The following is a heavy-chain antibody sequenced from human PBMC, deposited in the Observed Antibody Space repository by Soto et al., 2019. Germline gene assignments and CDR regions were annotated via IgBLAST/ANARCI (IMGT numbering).Heavy chain of an antibody. J-gene: IGHJ6*02. CDR2: IIPIFGTA. CDR1: GGTFSSYA. Sequence: GASVKVYCKASGGTFSSYAISWVRQAPGQGLEWMGGIIPIFGTANYAQKFQGRVMITADESTSTAYMELSSLRSEDTAVYYCARGSNYDFWSGPYGMDVWGQGTTVTVSS. V-gene: IGHV1-69*13. D-gene: IGHD3-3*01. CDR3: ARGSNYDFWSGPYGMDV.